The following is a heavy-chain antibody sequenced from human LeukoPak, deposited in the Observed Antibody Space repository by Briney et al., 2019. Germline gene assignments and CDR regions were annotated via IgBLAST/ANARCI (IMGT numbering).Heavy chain of an antibody. Sequence: ASVKVSCKASGYNFKGYYMHWVRQAPGQGLEWMGWVNPNNGVTDYAQKFHGRVTLTSDTSITTVYMVLDSLTSDDTAMYFYARVMTTVTKFDSWGQGTLVTVSS. D-gene: IGHD4-17*01. CDR3: ARVMTTVTKFDS. CDR2: VNPNNGVT. CDR1: GYNFKGYY. J-gene: IGHJ4*02. V-gene: IGHV1-2*02.